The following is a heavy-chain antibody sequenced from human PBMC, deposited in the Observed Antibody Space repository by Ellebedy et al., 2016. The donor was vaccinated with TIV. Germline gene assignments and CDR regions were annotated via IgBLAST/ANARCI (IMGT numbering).Heavy chain of an antibody. CDR1: GFSFRNYW. V-gene: IGHV3-33*08. Sequence: GESLKISCLASGFSFRNYWMHWVRQTPGKGLEWVAVIRNYGTNRFYAAFVKGRFTISRDNSKNTVMLQMTSLTVEDTALYYCVRGLGSGIAAEGFDPWGQGTLVIVSS. J-gene: IGHJ5*02. CDR2: IRNYGTNR. CDR3: VRGLGSGIAAEGFDP. D-gene: IGHD6-13*01.